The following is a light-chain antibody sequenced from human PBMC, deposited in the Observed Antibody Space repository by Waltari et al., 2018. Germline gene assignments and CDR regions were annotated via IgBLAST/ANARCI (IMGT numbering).Light chain of an antibody. J-gene: IGKJ1*01. Sequence: DIQMTQSPSTLSASVGDSVTITCRVSQSISSWLAWYQQKPGKAPKLLIYKASSLESGVPSRFSGSGSGTEFTLTISSLQPDDFATYYCQQYNSYSPWTFGQGTKVEIK. V-gene: IGKV1-5*03. CDR2: KAS. CDR3: QQYNSYSPWT. CDR1: QSISSW.